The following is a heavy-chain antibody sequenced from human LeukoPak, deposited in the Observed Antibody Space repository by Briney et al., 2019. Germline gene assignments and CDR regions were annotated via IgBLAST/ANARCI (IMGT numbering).Heavy chain of an antibody. CDR3: AKDSYYDSSGYPDY. CDR2: ISGSGGST. D-gene: IGHD3-22*01. J-gene: IGHJ4*02. CDR1: GFTFSSYA. Sequence: GGSLRLSCAASGFTFSSYAMSWVRQAPGKGLEWASAISGSGGSTYYADSVKGRFTISRDNSKNTLYLQMNSLRAEDTAVYYCAKDSYYDSSGYPDYWGQGTLVTVSS. V-gene: IGHV3-23*01.